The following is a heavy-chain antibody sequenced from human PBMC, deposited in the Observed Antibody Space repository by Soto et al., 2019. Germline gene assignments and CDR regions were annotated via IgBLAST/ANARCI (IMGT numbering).Heavy chain of an antibody. Sequence: EVQLLESGGGLVQPGGSLRLSCAASGFTFSSYGMRWVRQAPGKGLEWVSAISGGGGTTYYADSVKGRFTISRDNSKNTLFLQMNSLRAEDTAVYYCAKDGSTTVITSSFYWGQGTLVTVSS. CDR2: ISGGGGTT. CDR3: AKDGSTTVITSSFY. CDR1: GFTFSSYG. J-gene: IGHJ4*02. V-gene: IGHV3-23*01. D-gene: IGHD4-17*01.